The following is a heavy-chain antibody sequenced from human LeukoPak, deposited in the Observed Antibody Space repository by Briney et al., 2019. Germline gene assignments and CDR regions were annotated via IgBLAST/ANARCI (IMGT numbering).Heavy chain of an antibody. CDR3: ARGSESGSYGPDAFDI. Sequence: PGKSLRLSCAASGFTFSSYGMEWVRQAPGKGLEWVAVIWYDGGNKYYADSVKGRFIISRDNSKSTLYLQMNSLRAEDTAVYYCARGSESGSYGPDAFDIWGQGTMVTVSS. CDR1: GFTFSSYG. CDR2: IWYDGGNK. J-gene: IGHJ3*02. V-gene: IGHV3-33*01. D-gene: IGHD1-26*01.